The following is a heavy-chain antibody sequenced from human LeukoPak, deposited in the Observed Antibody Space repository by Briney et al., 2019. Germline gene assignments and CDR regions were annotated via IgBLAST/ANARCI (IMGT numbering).Heavy chain of an antibody. CDR1: GFTFSSYS. CDR2: ISSSSCYI. Sequence: GGSLRLSCAASGFTFSSYSMNWVRQAPGKGLEWVSSISSSSCYIYYADSVKGRFTISRDNAKNSLYLQMNSLRAEDTAVYYCASNYCSGGSCYSESNYWGQGTLVTVSS. D-gene: IGHD2-15*01. J-gene: IGHJ4*02. CDR3: ASNYCSGGSCYSESNY. V-gene: IGHV3-21*01.